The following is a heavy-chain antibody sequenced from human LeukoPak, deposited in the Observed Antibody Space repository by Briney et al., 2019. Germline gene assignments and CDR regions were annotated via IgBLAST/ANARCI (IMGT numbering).Heavy chain of an antibody. CDR2: IWYDGSNK. J-gene: IGHJ4*02. Sequence: PGGSLRLSCAASGFTFSSYGMHWVRQAPGKGLEWVAVIWYDGSNKYYADSVKGRFTISRDNSKNTLYLQMNSLRAEDTAVYYCARGFTYYYDSSGYHPSDWGQGTLVTVSS. CDR1: GFTFSSYG. V-gene: IGHV3-33*01. D-gene: IGHD3-22*01. CDR3: ARGFTYYYDSSGYHPSD.